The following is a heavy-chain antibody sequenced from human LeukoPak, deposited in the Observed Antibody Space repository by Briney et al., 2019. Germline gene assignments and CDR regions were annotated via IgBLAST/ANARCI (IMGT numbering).Heavy chain of an antibody. Sequence: PGGSLRLSCAASGFIVSSDYISWVRQTPGKGLEWVSVIYSGGSTFYADSMKGRFTISRDNSKNTVYLQMNSLRAEDTAVYYCASGGKYCTGGACYGDWGQGTLVTVSS. J-gene: IGHJ4*02. CDR2: IYSGGST. V-gene: IGHV3-53*01. CDR3: ASGGKYCTGGACYGD. CDR1: GFIVSSDY. D-gene: IGHD2-8*02.